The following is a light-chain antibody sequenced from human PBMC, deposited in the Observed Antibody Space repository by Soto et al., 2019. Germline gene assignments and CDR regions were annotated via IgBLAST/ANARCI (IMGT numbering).Light chain of an antibody. CDR3: GGWDDSLSGHVV. CDR2: RNN. J-gene: IGLJ2*01. CDR1: SSNIGSNY. V-gene: IGLV1-47*01. Sequence: QSVLTQPPSASGTPGQRVNISCSGSSSNIGSNYVYWYRQFPGTAPKLLIQRNNQRPSGVPARFSGSKSGTSASLAISGLRSEDEADYYCGGWDDSLSGHVVFGGGTKVTVL.